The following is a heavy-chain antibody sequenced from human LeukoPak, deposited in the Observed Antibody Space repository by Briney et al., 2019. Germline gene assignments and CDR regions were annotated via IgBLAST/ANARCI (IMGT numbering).Heavy chain of an antibody. CDR1: GFTFNNYA. Sequence: GGSLRLSCAASGFTFNNYAMSWVRQAPGKGLEWVSTFTVSGAETFYADSVKGRFTISRDNSKNTLYLQMNSLRPEDTAVYYCAKDRAVFCGGHCYNFDYWGQGILVTVSS. D-gene: IGHD2-21*02. CDR2: FTVSGAET. J-gene: IGHJ4*02. V-gene: IGHV3-23*01. CDR3: AKDRAVFCGGHCYNFDY.